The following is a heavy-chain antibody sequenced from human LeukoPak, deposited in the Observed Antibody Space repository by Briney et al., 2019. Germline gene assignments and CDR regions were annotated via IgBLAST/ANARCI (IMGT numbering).Heavy chain of an antibody. J-gene: IGHJ4*02. V-gene: IGHV3-53*01. CDR2: IYRDGSA. Sequence: GGSLRLSCVPSGFTVSSIYMSWVRQSPERGLQWVSIIYRDGSAYYADSVKGRFTISRDNSKNTLYLQMNSLRPEDTAVYYCAKARGPEYPYGEYYFDSWGQGTLVTVSS. CDR3: AKARGPEYPYGEYYFDS. CDR1: GFTVSSIY. D-gene: IGHD2/OR15-2a*01.